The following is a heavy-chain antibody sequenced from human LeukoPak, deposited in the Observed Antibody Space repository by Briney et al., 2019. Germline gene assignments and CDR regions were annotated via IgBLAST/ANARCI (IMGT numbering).Heavy chain of an antibody. D-gene: IGHD4-17*01. Sequence: PGGSLRLSCVASGFTVNSYCMNWVRQAPGKGLEWISYISPTSGTIFYADSVKGRFTISRDNARNSLYLQMNSLRAEDTAVYFCVRALIDYGDFNWFDSWGQGTVVTVSS. J-gene: IGHJ5*01. CDR2: ISPTSGTI. V-gene: IGHV3-48*01. CDR1: GFTVNSYC. CDR3: VRALIDYGDFNWFDS.